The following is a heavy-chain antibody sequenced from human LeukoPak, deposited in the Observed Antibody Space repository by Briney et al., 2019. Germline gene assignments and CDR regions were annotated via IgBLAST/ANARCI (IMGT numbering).Heavy chain of an antibody. CDR3: ARGRGDSKGTSFHY. Sequence: SETLSLTCTVSGGSISNYYWSWIRQPPGKGLEWIGYIDYIVSTTYNPSLKSRVTISIDTSKNQFSLSLSSVTAADTAVYYCARGRGDSKGTSFHYWGQGTLVTVSA. J-gene: IGHJ4*02. V-gene: IGHV4-59*01. D-gene: IGHD3-22*01. CDR1: GGSISNYY. CDR2: IDYIVST.